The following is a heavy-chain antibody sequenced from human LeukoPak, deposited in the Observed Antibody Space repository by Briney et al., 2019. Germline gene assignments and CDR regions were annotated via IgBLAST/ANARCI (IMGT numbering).Heavy chain of an antibody. D-gene: IGHD6-19*01. CDR3: VRHVGFSSGFDL. V-gene: IGHV4-39*01. CDR2: ISYTGRS. Sequence: WVRQPPGKGLEWIGTISYTGRSYYNPSLKSRVTISVDTSRNQFSLRLNSVTAADTAVYYCVRHVGFSSGFDLWGQGTLVTVSS. J-gene: IGHJ4*02.